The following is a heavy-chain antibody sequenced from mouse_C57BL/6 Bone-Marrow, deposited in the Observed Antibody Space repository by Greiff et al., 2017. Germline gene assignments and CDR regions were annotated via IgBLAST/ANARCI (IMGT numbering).Heavy chain of an antibody. CDR3: ARGCFAYYYGSSSFAY. CDR2: IYPGSGST. J-gene: IGHJ3*01. D-gene: IGHD1-1*01. V-gene: IGHV1-55*01. Sequence: QVQLQQPGAELVKPGASVKMSCKASGYTFTSYWITWVKQRPGQGLEWIGDIYPGSGSTNYNEKFKSKATLTVDTSSSTAYMQLSSLTSEDSAVYYCARGCFAYYYGSSSFAYWGQGTLVTVSA. CDR1: GYTFTSYW.